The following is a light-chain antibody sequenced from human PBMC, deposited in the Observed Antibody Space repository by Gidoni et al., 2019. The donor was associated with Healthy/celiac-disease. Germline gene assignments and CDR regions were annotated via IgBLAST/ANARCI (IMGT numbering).Light chain of an antibody. J-gene: IGKJ1*01. V-gene: IGKV3-11*01. CDR2: DAS. CDR1: QSVSSY. CDR3: QQRSNWPRT. Sequence: IVLTQSPATLSWSPGERATLSCRASQSVSSYLAWYQQKPGQAPRLLIYDASNRATGIPARFSGSGSGTDFTLTISSLEPEDFAVYYCQQRSNWPRTFXXXTKVEIK.